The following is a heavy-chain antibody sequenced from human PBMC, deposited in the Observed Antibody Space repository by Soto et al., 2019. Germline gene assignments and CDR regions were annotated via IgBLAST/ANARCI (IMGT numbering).Heavy chain of an antibody. Sequence: PSETLSLTSTVSGGSIRDYYWGWFRQSPGKGLEWIGYIYYTGTTKYNPSLKSRVTISVDSSKNQFSLKLDSVTAADTAVYYCARRYGSCFDYWGQGTLVTVSS. D-gene: IGHD5-18*01. J-gene: IGHJ4*02. V-gene: IGHV4-59*08. CDR2: IYYTGTT. CDR3: ARRYGSCFDY. CDR1: GGSIRDYY.